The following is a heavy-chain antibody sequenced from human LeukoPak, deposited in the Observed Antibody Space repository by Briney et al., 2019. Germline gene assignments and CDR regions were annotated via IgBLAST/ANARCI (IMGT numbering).Heavy chain of an antibody. CDR1: GFTFSSYG. J-gene: IGHJ4*02. V-gene: IGHV3-33*01. D-gene: IGHD6-13*01. CDR2: IWDDGSNQ. CDR3: ARGRGSSWYFDY. Sequence: GRSLRLSCAASGFTFSSYGMHWVRQAPGKGLEWVAVIWDDGSNQKYADSVKGRFTISRDNSKNTLYLQMNSLRGEDTAVYYCARGRGSSWYFDYWGQGTLVTVSS.